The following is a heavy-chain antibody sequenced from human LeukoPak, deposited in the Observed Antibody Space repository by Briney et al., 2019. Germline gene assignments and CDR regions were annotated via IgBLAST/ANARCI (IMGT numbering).Heavy chain of an antibody. CDR3: ARGSPKHDS. CDR1: GGSISSYY. J-gene: IGHJ5*01. Sequence: SETLSLTCIVSGGSISSYYWSWIRQPPGKGLEWTGYIYYSGSTNYNPSLKSRVTISVDTSKNQFSLRLNSVTAADTAMYYCARGSPKHDSWGQGTLVIVSS. V-gene: IGHV4-59*01. CDR2: IYYSGST.